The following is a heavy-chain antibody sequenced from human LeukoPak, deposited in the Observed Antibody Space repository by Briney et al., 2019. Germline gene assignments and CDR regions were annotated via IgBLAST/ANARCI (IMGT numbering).Heavy chain of an antibody. CDR3: ARDLCSGGSCYILDAFDI. CDR1: GFTFSSYG. CDR2: ISYDGSNK. J-gene: IGHJ3*02. Sequence: GGSLRLSCAASGFTFSSYGMHWVRQAPGKGLEWVAVISYDGSNKYYADSVKGRFTISRDNSKNTLYLQMNSLRAEDTAVYYCARDLCSGGSCYILDAFDIWGQGTMVTVSS. V-gene: IGHV3-30*03. D-gene: IGHD2-15*01.